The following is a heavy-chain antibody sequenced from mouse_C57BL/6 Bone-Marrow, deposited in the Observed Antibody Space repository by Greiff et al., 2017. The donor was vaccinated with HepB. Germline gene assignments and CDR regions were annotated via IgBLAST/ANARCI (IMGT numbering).Heavy chain of an antibody. CDR2: INPNNGGT. Sequence: EVQLQQSGPELVKPGASVKISCKASGYTFTDYYMNWVKQSPGKSLEWIGDINPNNGGTSYNQKFKGKATLTVDKSSSTAYMELRSLTSEDSAVYYCARIDFDYWGQGTTLTVSS. CDR3: ARIDFDY. V-gene: IGHV1-26*01. CDR1: GYTFTDYY. J-gene: IGHJ2*01.